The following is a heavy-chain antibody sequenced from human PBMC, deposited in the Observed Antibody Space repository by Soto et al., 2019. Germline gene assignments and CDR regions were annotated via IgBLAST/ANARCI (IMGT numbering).Heavy chain of an antibody. CDR3: AREKGQQLPLDY. V-gene: IGHV3-21*01. CDR1: GFTLSSYS. J-gene: IGHJ4*02. Sequence: EVQLVESGGGLVKPGGSLRLSCAASGFTLSSYSMNWVRQAPGKGLEWVSSIHYSGKSMFYADSVKGRFTISRDGATNSLHLQMNGLRAEDTAVYYCAREKGQQLPLDYWGQGTLVTVSS. D-gene: IGHD6-13*01. CDR2: IHYSGKSM.